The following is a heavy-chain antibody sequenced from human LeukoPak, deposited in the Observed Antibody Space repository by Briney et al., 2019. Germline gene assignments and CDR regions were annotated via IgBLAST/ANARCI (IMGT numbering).Heavy chain of an antibody. Sequence: SETLSLTCIVSGGSISSYYWSWIRQPPGKGLEWIGYIYYSGSTNYNPSLKSRVTISVDTSKNQFSLKLSSVTAADTAVYYCARDSTVVTPGGFYYGMDVWGQGTTVTVSS. CDR1: GGSISSYY. J-gene: IGHJ6*02. CDR2: IYYSGST. V-gene: IGHV4-59*01. CDR3: ARDSTVVTPGGFYYGMDV. D-gene: IGHD4-23*01.